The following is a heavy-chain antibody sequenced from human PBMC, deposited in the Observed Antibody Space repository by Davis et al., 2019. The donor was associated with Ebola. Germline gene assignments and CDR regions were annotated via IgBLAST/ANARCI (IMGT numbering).Heavy chain of an antibody. Sequence: GESLKISCAASGFTFSIFTMNWVRQAPGKGLEWVSSISSGSTYIHYPDSQEGRFTISRDNAKNSLYLQMNRLTAEDTAVYYCARASSSFDSGSYWAHYFDSWGQGSLVAVS. J-gene: IGHJ4*02. CDR3: ARASSSFDSGSYWAHYFDS. V-gene: IGHV3-21*01. CDR1: GFTFSIFT. CDR2: ISSGSTYI. D-gene: IGHD3-10*01.